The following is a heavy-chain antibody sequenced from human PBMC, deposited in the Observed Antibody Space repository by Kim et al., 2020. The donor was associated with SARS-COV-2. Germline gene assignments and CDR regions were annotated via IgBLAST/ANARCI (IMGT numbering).Heavy chain of an antibody. D-gene: IGHD3-16*01. CDR2: ISQSGGST. Sequence: GGSLRLSCAASGFMFNSYAMNWVRQAPGRGLEWVSTISQSGGSTYYADVVKGRFTISRDNSKDTLYLQLNTLRAEDTALYYCVRRGETGNWGAFDYWGQGALVTGS. CDR1: GFMFNSYA. V-gene: IGHV3-23*01. CDR3: VRRGETGNWGAFDY. J-gene: IGHJ4*02.